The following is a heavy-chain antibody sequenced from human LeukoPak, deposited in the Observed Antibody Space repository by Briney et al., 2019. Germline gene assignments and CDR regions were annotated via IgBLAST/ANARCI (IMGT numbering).Heavy chain of an antibody. Sequence: GGSLRLSCAASGFSVRTNYMSWVRQAPGRGLEWVSVIYDTGDTYYADSVKGRFTISRDNSKNTLYLQMNSLRAEDTAVYYCAKDGAHYYDSSGYFYFDYWGQGTLVTVSS. CDR3: AKDGAHYYDSSGYFYFDY. CDR2: IYDTGDT. D-gene: IGHD3-22*01. CDR1: GFSVRTNY. J-gene: IGHJ4*02. V-gene: IGHV3-66*03.